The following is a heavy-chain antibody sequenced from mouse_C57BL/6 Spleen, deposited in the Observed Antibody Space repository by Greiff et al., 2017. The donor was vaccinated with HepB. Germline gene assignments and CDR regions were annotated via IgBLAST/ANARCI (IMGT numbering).Heavy chain of an antibody. CDR3: ARDLYYGNYVFAY. CDR1: GYSITSGYY. CDR2: ISYDGSN. D-gene: IGHD2-1*01. Sequence: EVKLLESGPGLVKPSQSLSLTCSVTGYSITSGYYWNWIRQFPGNKLEWMGYISYDGSNNYNPSLKNRISITRDTSKNQFFLKLNSVTTEDTATYYCARDLYYGNYVFAYWGQGTLVTVSA. V-gene: IGHV3-6*01. J-gene: IGHJ3*01.